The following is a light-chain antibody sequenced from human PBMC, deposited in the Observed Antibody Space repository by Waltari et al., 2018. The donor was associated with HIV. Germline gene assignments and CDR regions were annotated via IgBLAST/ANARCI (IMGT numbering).Light chain of an antibody. CDR3: QAWDTSAYVL. V-gene: IGLV3-1*01. CDR1: KLGSTF. Sequence: SYELTQPPSVSVSPGQTATISCSGDKLGSTFVSWYKPRPGQPPAVVIFQDGTRPSGISERISGSNSGNTATLTIRGTQAIDEADYYCQAWDTSAYVLFGGGTKLTVL. J-gene: IGLJ2*01. CDR2: QDG.